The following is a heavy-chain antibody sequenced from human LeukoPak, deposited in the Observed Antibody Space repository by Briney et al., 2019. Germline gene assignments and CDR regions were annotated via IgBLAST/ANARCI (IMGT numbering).Heavy chain of an antibody. CDR3: ARDLRYYYDSSGYYYYYGMDV. D-gene: IGHD3-22*01. V-gene: IGHV4-31*03. J-gene: IGHJ6*02. CDR2: IYYSGST. Sequence: PSETLSLTCTVSGGSISSGGYYWSWIRQHPGKGLEWIGYIYYSGSTYYNPSLKSRVTISVDTSKNQFSLKLSSVTAADTAVYYCARDLRYYYDSSGYYYYYGMDVWGQGTTVTVSS. CDR1: GGSISSGGYY.